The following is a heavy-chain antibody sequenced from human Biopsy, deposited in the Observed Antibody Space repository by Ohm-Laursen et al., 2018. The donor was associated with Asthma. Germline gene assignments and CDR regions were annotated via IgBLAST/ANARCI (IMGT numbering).Heavy chain of an antibody. V-gene: IGHV3-33*08. CDR3: ARKIAARGGMGV. Sequence: SLRLSCAASGFTFSDYYMSWIRQAPGKGLEWVSFIWYDGRKKTYADSVKGRFTISRDNSKSTLYLQMNSLRAEDTAVYYCARKIAARGGMGVWGQGTTVTVSS. D-gene: IGHD6-6*01. CDR1: GFTFSDYY. CDR2: IWYDGRKK. J-gene: IGHJ6*02.